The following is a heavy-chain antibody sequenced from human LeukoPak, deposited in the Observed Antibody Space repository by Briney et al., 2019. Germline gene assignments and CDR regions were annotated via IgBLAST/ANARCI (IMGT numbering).Heavy chain of an antibody. CDR2: IYYSGST. D-gene: IGHD3-16*01. V-gene: IGHV4-59*11. J-gene: IGHJ5*02. CDR3: ARGGSWFDP. CDR1: GGSISSHY. Sequence: SETLSLTCTVSGGSISSHYWSWSRQPPGKGLEWIGYIYYSGSTNYNPSLKSRVTISVDTSKNQFSLKLTSVTAADTAVYYCARGGSWFDPWGQGTLVTVSS.